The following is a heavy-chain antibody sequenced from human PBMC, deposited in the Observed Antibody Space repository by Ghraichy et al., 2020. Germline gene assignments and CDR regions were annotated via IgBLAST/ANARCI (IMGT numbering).Heavy chain of an antibody. CDR2: FYYTGST. V-gene: IGHV4-59*01. J-gene: IGHJ5*02. CDR1: GGSISSYY. Sequence: SETLSLTCTVSGGSISSYYWSWIRQPPGKGLEWIGYFYYTGSTNYHPSLKSRVTISVDTSRDPFSLKLSSVTAADTAVYYCARSSTWNFNWFDPWGQGTLVTVSS. D-gene: IGHD1-7*01. CDR3: ARSSTWNFNWFDP.